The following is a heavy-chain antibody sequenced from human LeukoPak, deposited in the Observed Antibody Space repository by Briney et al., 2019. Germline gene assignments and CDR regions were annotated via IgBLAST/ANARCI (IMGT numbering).Heavy chain of an antibody. CDR1: GGTFSSYA. J-gene: IGHJ4*02. CDR3: ARDSDRYSGSSFDY. V-gene: IGHV1-69*05. CDR2: TIPIFGTA. D-gene: IGHD1-26*01. Sequence: ASVKVSCKASGGTFSSYAISWVRQAPGQGLEWMGRTIPIFGTANYAQKFQGRVTITTDESTSTAYMELSSLRSEDTAVYYCARDSDRYSGSSFDYWGQGTLVTVSS.